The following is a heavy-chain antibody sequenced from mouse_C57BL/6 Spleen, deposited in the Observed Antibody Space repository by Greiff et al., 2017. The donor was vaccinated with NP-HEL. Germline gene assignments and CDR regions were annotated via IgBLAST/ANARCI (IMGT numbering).Heavy chain of an antibody. V-gene: IGHV1-50*01. J-gene: IGHJ1*03. CDR1: GYTFTSYW. CDR3: ARIRTTVAWYFDV. CDR2: IDPSDSYT. D-gene: IGHD1-1*01. Sequence: QVQLQQPGAELVKPGASVKLSCKASGYTFTSYWMQWVKQRPGQGLEWIGEIDPSDSYTNYNQKFKGKATLTVDTSSSTAYMQLSSLTSEDSAVYYCARIRTTVAWYFDVWGTGTTVTVSS.